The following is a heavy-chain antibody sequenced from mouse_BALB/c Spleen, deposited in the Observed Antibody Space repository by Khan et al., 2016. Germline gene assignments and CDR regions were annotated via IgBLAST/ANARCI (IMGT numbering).Heavy chain of an antibody. D-gene: IGHD1-3*01. CDR1: GYDFTRYW. CDR3: ASNFWYFEV. CDR2: INPDSSTT. V-gene: IGHV4-1*02. Sequence: EVKLLESGGGLVQPGGSLKLSCAASGYDFTRYWMSWVRQAPGKGLEWIGEINPDSSTTNYTQSLKDKFTISRDNANNTPYLQMSKVRSEDTALQYCASNFWYFEVRGAGAPVTVST. J-gene: IGHJ1*01.